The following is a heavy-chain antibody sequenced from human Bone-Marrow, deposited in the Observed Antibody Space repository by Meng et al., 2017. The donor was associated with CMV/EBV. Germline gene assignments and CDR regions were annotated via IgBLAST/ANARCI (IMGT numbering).Heavy chain of an antibody. D-gene: IGHD2-21*01. CDR2: IYPGDSDT. CDR1: GYSFTSYW. J-gene: IGHJ2*01. V-gene: IGHV5-51*01. Sequence: KVSCKGSGYSFTSYWIGWVRQMPGKGLEWMGIIYPGDSDTRYSPSFQGQVTISADKSISTAYLQWSSLKASDTAMYYCARRRDYGYCGGDCYPENWYFDLWGRGPRV. CDR3: ARRRDYGYCGGDCYPENWYFDL.